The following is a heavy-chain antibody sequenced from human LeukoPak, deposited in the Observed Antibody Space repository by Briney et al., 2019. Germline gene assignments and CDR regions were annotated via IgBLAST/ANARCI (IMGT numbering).Heavy chain of an antibody. J-gene: IGHJ4*02. CDR3: TRAPDDGDYVFWYYFDY. Sequence: GGSLRLSCTASGFTFGDYAMSWFRQAPGKGLEWVGFIRSKAYGGTTEYAASVKGRFTISRDDSKNIAYLQMNSLKTEDTAVYYCTRAPDDGDYVFWYYFDYWGQGTLVTVSS. CDR2: IRSKAYGGTT. D-gene: IGHD4-17*01. CDR1: GFTFGDYA. V-gene: IGHV3-49*03.